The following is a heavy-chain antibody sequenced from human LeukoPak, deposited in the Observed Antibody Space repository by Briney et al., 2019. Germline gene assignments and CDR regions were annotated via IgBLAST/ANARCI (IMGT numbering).Heavy chain of an antibody. J-gene: IGHJ6*02. CDR3: ARDSSPEDNYYYYGMDV. V-gene: IGHV1-18*01. Sequence: ASVKVSCKASGYTFTSYGISWVRQAPGQGLEWMGWISAYNGNTNYAQKLQGRVTMTTDTSTSTAYMELRSLRSDDTAVYYCARDSSPEDNYYYYGMDVWGQGTTVTVSS. D-gene: IGHD6-13*01. CDR2: ISAYNGNT. CDR1: GYTFTSYG.